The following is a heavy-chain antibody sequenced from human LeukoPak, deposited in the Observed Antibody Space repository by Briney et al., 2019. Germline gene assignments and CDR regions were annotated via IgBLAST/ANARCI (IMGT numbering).Heavy chain of an antibody. J-gene: IGHJ4*02. D-gene: IGHD6-6*01. CDR2: ISYDGRNT. CDR1: ALTFSTTA. Sequence: PGRSLRPSCAASALTFSTTATHCVSHHPGNWLEWDALISYDGRNTYSAESVKGRFTISRENSKNTLYLQMNSLRAEDTALYYCAKLFTGYSSSNLYYWGEGTLVTVSS. CDR3: AKLFTGYSSSNLYY. V-gene: IGHV3-30*18.